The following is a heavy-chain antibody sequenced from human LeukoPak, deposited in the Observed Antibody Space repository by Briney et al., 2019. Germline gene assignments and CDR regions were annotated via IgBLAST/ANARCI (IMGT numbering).Heavy chain of an antibody. V-gene: IGHV4-34*01. D-gene: IGHD3-16*01. CDR2: INHSGTT. J-gene: IGHJ5*02. CDR3: TRSITYCAVSCWFDP. CDR1: GGSFNGYY. Sequence: SETLSLTCAVYGGSFNGYYWSWVRQPPGKGLEWIGEINHSGTTNYNPSLKSRVSISVDTSKNHVHLKLSCTAAEATAVYYCTRSITYCAVSCWFDPWGQGTLVTVSS.